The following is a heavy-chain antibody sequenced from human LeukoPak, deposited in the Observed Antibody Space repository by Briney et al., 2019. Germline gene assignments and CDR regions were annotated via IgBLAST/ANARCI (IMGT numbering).Heavy chain of an antibody. D-gene: IGHD3-22*01. Sequence: PPETLSLTCTVSGGSISSYYWSWIRQPPGKGLEWIGYIYYSGSTNYNPSLKSRVTISVDTSKNQFSLKLSSVTAADTAVYYCARVRANYYDSSGYLLDYWGQGTLVTVSS. V-gene: IGHV4-59*01. CDR3: ARVRANYYDSSGYLLDY. CDR1: GGSISSYY. CDR2: IYYSGST. J-gene: IGHJ4*02.